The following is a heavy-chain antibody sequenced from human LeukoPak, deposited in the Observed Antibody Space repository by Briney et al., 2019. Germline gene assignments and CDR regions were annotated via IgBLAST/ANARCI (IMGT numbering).Heavy chain of an antibody. J-gene: IGHJ6*01. V-gene: IGHV3-23*01. Sequence: PGGSLRLSCAASGLTFSSYAMSWVRQAPGKGLEWVSGISGSGDNTLYADSVKGRFTISRDNSKNTLYLEMNSLRAEDTAIYYCAKMKGHPLPKYYMDVWGQGTTVTVSS. CDR1: GLTFSSYA. CDR3: AKMKGHPLPKYYMDV. CDR2: ISGSGDNT. D-gene: IGHD1-26*01.